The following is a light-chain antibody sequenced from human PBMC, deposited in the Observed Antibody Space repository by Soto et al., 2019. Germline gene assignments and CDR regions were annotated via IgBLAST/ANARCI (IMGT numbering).Light chain of an antibody. CDR1: QTIDSW. CDR2: KAS. CDR3: QQYHIYSGT. J-gene: IGKJ1*01. Sequence: DIQMTQSPSTLSASVGDRVTITCLASQTIDSWLAWYQQRPGKPPNLLIYKASTLASGVPSRFSGSGSGTEFTLTINSLQPEDFATYYCQQYHIYSGTFGQGTKVDIK. V-gene: IGKV1-5*03.